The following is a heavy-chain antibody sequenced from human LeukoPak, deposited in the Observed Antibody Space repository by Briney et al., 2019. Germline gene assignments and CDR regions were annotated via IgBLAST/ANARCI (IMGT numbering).Heavy chain of an antibody. CDR2: ISSSSSTI. CDR1: GFTFSSYS. D-gene: IGHD2-2*01. CDR3: ARDRAGTVVPAAIGY. J-gene: IGHJ4*02. Sequence: GGSLRLSCAASGFTFSSYSMNWVRQAPGKGLEWVSYISSSSSTIYYADSVKGRFTISRDNAKNSLYLQMNSLRAEDTAVYYCARDRAGTVVPAAIGYWGQGTLVTVSS. V-gene: IGHV3-48*04.